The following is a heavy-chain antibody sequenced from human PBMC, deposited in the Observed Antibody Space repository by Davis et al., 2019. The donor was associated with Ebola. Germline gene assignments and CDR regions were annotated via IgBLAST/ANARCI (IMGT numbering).Heavy chain of an antibody. Sequence: GGTLRLSCAGSGFIVSSNYMTWVRQVPGKGLEWVSVIYSGGNTYYGDSVKGRFTISRDNSKNTVYLQMNSLRAEDTAFYYCASGDGRGRSYDMDVWGQGTTVTVSS. J-gene: IGHJ6*03. V-gene: IGHV3-66*01. D-gene: IGHD3/OR15-3a*01. CDR2: IYSGGNT. CDR1: GFIVSSNY. CDR3: ASGDGRGRSYDMDV.